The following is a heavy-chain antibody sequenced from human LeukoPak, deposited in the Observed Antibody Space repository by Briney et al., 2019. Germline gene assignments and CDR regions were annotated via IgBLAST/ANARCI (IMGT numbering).Heavy chain of an antibody. Sequence: GGSLRLSCAASGSTFSDHQMSWIRQAPGKWMEWISSVSSTGIYTNHAASVRGRFTIYRNKAKNSLYLQMNSQRTEEPAVYVCGSPKTGSGGQGNLFTVS. CDR1: GSTFSDHQ. CDR2: VSSTGIYT. J-gene: IGHJ4*02. V-gene: IGHV3-11*03. CDR3: GSPKTGS. D-gene: IGHD1-26*01.